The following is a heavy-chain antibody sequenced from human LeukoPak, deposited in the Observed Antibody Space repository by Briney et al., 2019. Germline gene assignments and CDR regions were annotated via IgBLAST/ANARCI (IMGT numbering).Heavy chain of an antibody. CDR1: GFTFSNYA. CDR3: AKEKGYSSGWYLLLDY. D-gene: IGHD6-19*01. J-gene: IGHJ4*02. Sequence: GGSLRLSCAASGFTFSNYAMSWVRQAPGKGLEWVSGISGGGDNTYYADSVKGRFTISRDNSKNTLYLQMNSLRAEDTAVYYCAKEKGYSSGWYLLLDYWGQGTLVTVSS. CDR2: ISGGGDNT. V-gene: IGHV3-23*01.